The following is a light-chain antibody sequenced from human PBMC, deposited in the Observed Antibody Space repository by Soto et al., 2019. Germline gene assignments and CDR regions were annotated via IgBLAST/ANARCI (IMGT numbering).Light chain of an antibody. V-gene: IGKV3-15*01. CDR3: QQYNNWPRT. Sequence: ILMTQSPSTLSVSPGGRATLSCGAGQSISDTLAWYQQKPGQAPRLLIYRASTRAPGFPARFSGSGSGTDFTLTISSLQSEDFAVYYCQQYNNWPRTFGQGTKVDIK. CDR1: QSISDT. J-gene: IGKJ1*01. CDR2: RAS.